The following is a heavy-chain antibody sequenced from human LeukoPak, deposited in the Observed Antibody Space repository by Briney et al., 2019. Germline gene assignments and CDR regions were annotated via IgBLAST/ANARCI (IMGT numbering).Heavy chain of an antibody. CDR3: ARGPRYYYGMDV. J-gene: IGHJ6*02. V-gene: IGHV4-34*01. CDR2: INHSGST. CDR1: GGSFSGYY. Sequence: SETLSLTCAVYGGSFSGYYWSWIRQPPGKGLEWIGEINHSGSTNYNPSPKSRVTISVDTSKNQFSLKLSSVTAADTAVYYCARGPRYYYGMDVWGQGTTVTVSS.